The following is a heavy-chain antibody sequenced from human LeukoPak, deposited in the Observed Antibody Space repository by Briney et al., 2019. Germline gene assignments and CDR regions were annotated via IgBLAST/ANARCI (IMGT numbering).Heavy chain of an antibody. Sequence: PGGSLRLSCAASGFTFSSYSMNWVRQAPGKGLEWVSSISSSSSYIYYADSVKGRFTISRDNAKNSLYLQMNSLRAADTAVYYCARDNGGYDYYYYYGMDVWGQGTTVTVSS. CDR1: GFTFSSYS. J-gene: IGHJ6*02. CDR2: ISSSSSYI. CDR3: ARDNGGYDYYYYYGMDV. D-gene: IGHD5-12*01. V-gene: IGHV3-21*01.